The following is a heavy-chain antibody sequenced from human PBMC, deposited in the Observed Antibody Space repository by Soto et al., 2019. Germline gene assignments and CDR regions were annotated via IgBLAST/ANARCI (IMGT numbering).Heavy chain of an antibody. Sequence: SETLSLTCTVSGGSISSGGYYWSWIRQHPGKGLEWIGYIYYSGSTYYNPSLKSRVTISVDTSKNQFSLKLSSVTAADTAVYYCARGSSLPPYSWFDPWGQGTLVTVSS. D-gene: IGHD6-6*01. J-gene: IGHJ5*02. CDR2: IYYSGST. CDR3: ARGSSLPPYSWFDP. CDR1: GGSISSGGYY. V-gene: IGHV4-31*03.